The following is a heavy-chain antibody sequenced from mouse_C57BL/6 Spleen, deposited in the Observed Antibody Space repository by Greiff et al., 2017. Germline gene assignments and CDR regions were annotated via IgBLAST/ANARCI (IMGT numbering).Heavy chain of an antibody. CDR1: GFTFSDYY. J-gene: IGHJ1*03. CDR2: INYDGSST. V-gene: IGHV5-16*01. D-gene: IGHD1-1*01. CDR3: ARDRDYYGSSGYFDV. Sequence: DVKLVESEGGLVQPGSSMKLSCTASGFTFSDYYMAWVRQVPEKGLEWVANINYDGSSTYYLDSLKSRFIISRDNATNILYLQMSSLKSEDTATYYCARDRDYYGSSGYFDVWGTGTTVTVSS.